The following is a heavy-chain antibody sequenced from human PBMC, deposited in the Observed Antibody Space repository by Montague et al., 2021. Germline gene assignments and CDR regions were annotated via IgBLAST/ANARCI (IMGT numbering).Heavy chain of an antibody. D-gene: IGHD4/OR15-4a*01. CDR1: GFSLRTTGVG. Sequence: PALVKPTQTLTLTCTFSGFSLRTTGVGVGWIRQPPGKALEWLALIYWDDDKRYSPDLKSRLTISKDTAKNQVVLKVTNMDPVDTATYYCAHTLFGATYNSLDYWGQGMLVTVSS. CDR2: IYWDDDK. J-gene: IGHJ4*02. V-gene: IGHV2-5*02. CDR3: AHTLFGATYNSLDY.